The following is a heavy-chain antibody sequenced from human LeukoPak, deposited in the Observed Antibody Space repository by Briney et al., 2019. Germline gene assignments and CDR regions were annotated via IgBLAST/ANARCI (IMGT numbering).Heavy chain of an antibody. V-gene: IGHV4-30-4*01. CDR1: GGSISSDDYS. D-gene: IGHD6-13*01. CDR3: ARFSSWFDY. CDR2: IYYSGST. Sequence: SETPSLTCTVSGGSISSDDYSWSWIRQPPGKGLECIGYIYYSGSTYYNPSLKSRLAISLDTSKNQFSLKLSSVTAADTAVYYCARFSSWFDYWGQGTLATVSS. J-gene: IGHJ4*02.